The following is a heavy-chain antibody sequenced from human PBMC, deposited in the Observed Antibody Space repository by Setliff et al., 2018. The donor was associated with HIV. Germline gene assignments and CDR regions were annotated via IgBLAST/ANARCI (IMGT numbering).Heavy chain of an antibody. J-gene: IGHJ4*02. Sequence: PSETLSLTCTVSGGPISSSSYYWGWIRQPPGKGLEWIGSIYYSGSTYYNPSLESRVTISVDTSKNHFSLRLSSVTAADTAVYYCARRAVAGTSFDYWGQGTLVTVSS. CDR3: ARRAVAGTSFDY. CDR2: IYYSGST. CDR1: GGPISSSSYY. D-gene: IGHD6-19*01. V-gene: IGHV4-39*02.